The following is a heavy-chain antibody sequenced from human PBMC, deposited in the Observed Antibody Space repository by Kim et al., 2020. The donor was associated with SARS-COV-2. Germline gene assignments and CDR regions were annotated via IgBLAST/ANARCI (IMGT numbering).Heavy chain of an antibody. J-gene: IGHJ4*01. CDR1: GYTLTSYY. CDR2: INPSGGRT. D-gene: IGHD2-21*01. CDR3: ARDGCGGDCYPVLCERYYFDG. Sequence: ASVKVSCKASGYTLTSYYMHWVRQAPGQGLEWMGRINPSGGRTSYAQKFQGRVTMTMDTSTSTVYMELSSLRSEDTAVYYCARDGCGGDCYPVLCERYYFDGWGQGTLVTVSS. V-gene: IGHV1-46*01.